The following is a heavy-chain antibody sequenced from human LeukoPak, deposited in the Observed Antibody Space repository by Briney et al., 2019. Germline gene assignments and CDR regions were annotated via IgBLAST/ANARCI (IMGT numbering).Heavy chain of an antibody. Sequence: GALRLSCAASGFTVSSNYMSWVRQAPGKGLEWVSVISGRGGTTYYADSVKGRFTISRDNSKNTLYLQMKSLRAEDTAVYYCAKLPLRYFDWLSHFDYWGQGTLVTVSS. J-gene: IGHJ4*02. CDR1: GFTVSSNY. CDR3: AKLPLRYFDWLSHFDY. CDR2: ISGRGGTT. D-gene: IGHD3-9*01. V-gene: IGHV3-23*01.